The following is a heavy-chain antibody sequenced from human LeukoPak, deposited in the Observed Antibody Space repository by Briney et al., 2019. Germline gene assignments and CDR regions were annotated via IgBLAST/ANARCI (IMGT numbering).Heavy chain of an antibody. CDR3: VRDSNPILLGMDV. V-gene: IGHV1-18*01. CDR1: GYTFTSYG. CDR2: INGYNGNT. Sequence: GASVKVSCKASGYTFTSYGISRVPQAPGQGLECMGWINGYNGNTRYARKFQGRVTMTTDTSTSTAYMELKSLRSDDTGLFYCVRDSNPILLGMDVWGQGTTVTVSS. J-gene: IGHJ6*02. D-gene: IGHD4-11*01.